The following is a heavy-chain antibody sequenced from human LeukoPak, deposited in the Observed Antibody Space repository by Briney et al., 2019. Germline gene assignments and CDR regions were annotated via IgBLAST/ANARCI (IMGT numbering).Heavy chain of an antibody. D-gene: IGHD6-13*01. CDR2: ISGSGGST. V-gene: IGHV3-23*01. J-gene: IGHJ4*02. CDR1: GXTFSSYA. CDR3: AKDSSSWEDYYFDY. Sequence: GGSLRLSCATSGXTFSSYAMSWVRQAPGKGLEWVSAISGSGGSTYYADSVKGRFTISRDNSKNTLYLQMNSLRAEDTAVYYCAKDSSSWEDYYFDYWGQGTLVTVSS.